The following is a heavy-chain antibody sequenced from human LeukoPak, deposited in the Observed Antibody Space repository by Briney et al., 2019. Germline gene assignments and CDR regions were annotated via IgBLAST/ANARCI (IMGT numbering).Heavy chain of an antibody. CDR3: ASHSSRAVKPPGFDP. D-gene: IGHD1-26*01. Sequence: SETLSLTCTVSGGSISSYYWSWIRQPPGKGLEWIGYIYYSGSTNYNPSLKSRVTISVDTSKNQFSLKLSSVTAADTAVYYCASHSSRAVKPPGFDPWGQGTLVTVSS. J-gene: IGHJ5*02. CDR1: GGSISSYY. V-gene: IGHV4-59*08. CDR2: IYYSGST.